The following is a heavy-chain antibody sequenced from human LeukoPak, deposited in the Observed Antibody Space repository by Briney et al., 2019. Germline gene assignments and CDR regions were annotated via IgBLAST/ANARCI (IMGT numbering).Heavy chain of an antibody. CDR1: GYTFTSYD. CDR2: MNPNSGNT. J-gene: IGHJ3*02. Sequence: ASMKVSCKASGYTFTSYDINWVRQATGQGLEWMGWMNPNSGNTGYAQKFQGRVTMTRNTSISTAYMELSSLRSEDTAVYYCAKSTHSLNVLLWFGEKGDAFDIWGQGTMVTVSS. V-gene: IGHV1-8*01. CDR3: AKSTHSLNVLLWFGEKGDAFDI. D-gene: IGHD3-10*01.